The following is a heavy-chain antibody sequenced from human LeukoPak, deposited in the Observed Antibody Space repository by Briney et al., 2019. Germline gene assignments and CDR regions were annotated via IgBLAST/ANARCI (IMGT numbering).Heavy chain of an antibody. J-gene: IGHJ4*02. Sequence: PSETLSLTCTVSGGSISSYFWTWIRQPPGKGLEWIGYIYYSGSTNYNLSLKSRVTISVDTSKNQFSLKLTSVTAADTAVYYCARHVGYSTSGFPPAHFDYWGQGTLVTVSS. D-gene: IGHD6-13*01. CDR3: ARHVGYSTSGFPPAHFDY. V-gene: IGHV4-59*08. CDR1: GGSISSYF. CDR2: IYYSGST.